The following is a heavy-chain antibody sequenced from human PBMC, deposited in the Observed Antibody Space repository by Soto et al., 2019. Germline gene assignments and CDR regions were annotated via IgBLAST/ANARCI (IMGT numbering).Heavy chain of an antibody. V-gene: IGHV4-59*01. CDR3: ARSIAALWIDY. CDR1: SGAISSXC. Sequence: LXLXCTVSSGAISSXCWGLGRQPPGKGLEWIGYIYYSVSTNYNPSLKSRVTISVDTSKNQFSLKMSSVTAADTAVYYCARSIAALWIDYWGQGTLVTVSS. J-gene: IGHJ4*02. CDR2: IYYSVST. D-gene: IGHD6-6*01.